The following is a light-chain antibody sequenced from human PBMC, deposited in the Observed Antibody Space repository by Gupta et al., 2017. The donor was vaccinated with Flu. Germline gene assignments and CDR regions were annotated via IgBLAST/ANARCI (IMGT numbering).Light chain of an antibody. J-gene: IGKJ1*01. Sequence: GIFSLSPWERATLSCRASQSVSSSYLAWYQQKPGQAPRLLIYGASSRATGVPDRFSGSGSGTDFTLTISGLEPEDFAVYCCQQYGSSPGTFGQGTRVEIK. V-gene: IGKV3-20*01. CDR2: GAS. CDR3: QQYGSSPGT. CDR1: QSVSSSY.